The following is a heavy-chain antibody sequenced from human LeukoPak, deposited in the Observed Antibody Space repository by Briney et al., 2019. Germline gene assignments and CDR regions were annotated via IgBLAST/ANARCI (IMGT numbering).Heavy chain of an antibody. J-gene: IGHJ3*02. Sequence: SETLSLTCTVSGGSISSGSYYWSWIRQPAGKGLEWIGRIYTSGSTNYNPSLKSRVTISVDTSKNRFSLKLSSVTAADTAMYYCARDCGYDMDAFDIWGQGTMVTVSS. CDR2: IYTSGST. V-gene: IGHV4-61*02. CDR3: ARDCGYDMDAFDI. CDR1: GGSISSGSYY. D-gene: IGHD5-12*01.